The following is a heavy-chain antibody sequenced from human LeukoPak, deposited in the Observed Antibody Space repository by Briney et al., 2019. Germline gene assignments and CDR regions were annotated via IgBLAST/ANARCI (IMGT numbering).Heavy chain of an antibody. V-gene: IGHV3-7*01. CDR2: IKQDGSEK. CDR3: ARVPRIQLWTYYFDY. D-gene: IGHD5-18*01. CDR1: GFTFSLYW. Sequence: GGSLRLSCGASGFTFSLYWMSCVRQSPGKGLEWVPHIKQDGSEKYYVDSVKGRFTISRDNAKNSLYLQMNSLRAEDTAVYYCARVPRIQLWTYYFDYWGQGTLVTVSS. J-gene: IGHJ4*02.